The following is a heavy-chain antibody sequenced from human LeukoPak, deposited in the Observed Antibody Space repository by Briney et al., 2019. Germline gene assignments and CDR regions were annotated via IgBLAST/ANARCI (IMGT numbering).Heavy chain of an antibody. CDR3: AKGRITMIVDDWYFDL. CDR2: IIPSGHTT. CDR1: GFTFSSHG. D-gene: IGHD3-22*01. Sequence: GGTLRLSCAASGFTFSSHGMNWVRQAPGKGLEWVSGIIPSGHTTYYADSVRGRFTISRDNSRNTLYLQMNSLRAEDTAVHYCAKGRITMIVDDWYFDLWGRGTLVTVSS. V-gene: IGHV3-23*01. J-gene: IGHJ2*01.